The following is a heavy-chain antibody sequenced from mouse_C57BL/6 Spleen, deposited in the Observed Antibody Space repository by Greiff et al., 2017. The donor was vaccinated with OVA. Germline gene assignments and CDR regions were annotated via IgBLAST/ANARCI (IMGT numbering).Heavy chain of an antibody. CDR3: ARGDYGSSKGWYFDV. CDR2: IYPRSGNT. J-gene: IGHJ1*03. D-gene: IGHD1-1*01. CDR1: GYTFTSYG. V-gene: IGHV1-81*01. Sequence: VQLQQSGAELARPGASVKLSCKASGYTFTSYGISWVKQRTGQGLEWIGEIYPRSGNTYYNEKFKGKATLTADKSSSTAYMELRSLTSEDSAVYFCARGDYGSSKGWYFDVWGTGTTVTVSS.